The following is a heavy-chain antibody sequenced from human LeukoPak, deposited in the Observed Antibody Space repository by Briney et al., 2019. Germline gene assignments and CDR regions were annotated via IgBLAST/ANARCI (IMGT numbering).Heavy chain of an antibody. Sequence: PGGSLRLSCEGSGFSVGSKYMNWVRQAPGKGLEWVSILYSGGGTYYADSLKGRFTVSRDSSKNTLYLHMKSLRVEDTAVYYCARVGDHYHWYLDVWGRGTLVTVSS. V-gene: IGHV3-53*01. D-gene: IGHD3-10*01. CDR1: GFSVGSKY. CDR3: ARVGDHYHWYLDV. J-gene: IGHJ2*01. CDR2: LYSGGGT.